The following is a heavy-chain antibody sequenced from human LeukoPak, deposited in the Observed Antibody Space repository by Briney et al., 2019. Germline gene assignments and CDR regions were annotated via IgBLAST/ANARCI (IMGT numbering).Heavy chain of an antibody. D-gene: IGHD3-22*01. J-gene: IGHJ3*02. Sequence: PSETLSLTCAVSGGSISSSNWWSWVRLHPGKGLEWIGHIYHSGSTYYNPSLKSRVTMSVDTSKSHFSLKLSSVTAADTAVYYCASYQSSVRGAFDIWGQGTMVTVSS. CDR1: GGSISSSNW. CDR3: ASYQSSVRGAFDI. V-gene: IGHV4-4*02. CDR2: IYHSGST.